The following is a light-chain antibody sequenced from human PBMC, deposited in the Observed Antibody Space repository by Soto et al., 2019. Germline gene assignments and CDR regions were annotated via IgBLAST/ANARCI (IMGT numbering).Light chain of an antibody. CDR3: QSGDSSGTYEV. CDR2: KDT. Sequence: SYELTQSPSVSVSPGQTARITCSGETLAKQYVYWYQQRSGQAPVLVIYKDTERPSGTPERISGSSSGTVARLTISGVQAEDEAAYYCQSGDSSGTYEVFGGGTKLTVL. J-gene: IGLJ2*01. V-gene: IGLV3-25*02. CDR1: TLAKQY.